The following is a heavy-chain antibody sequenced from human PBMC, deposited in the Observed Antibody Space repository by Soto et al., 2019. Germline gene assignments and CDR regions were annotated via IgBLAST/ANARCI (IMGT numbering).Heavy chain of an antibody. D-gene: IGHD1-26*01. Sequence: PGGSLRLSCAASGFTFSSYWMSWVRQASGKGLEWVANIKQDGSEKYYVDSVKGRFTISRDNAKNSLYLQMNSLRAEDTAVYYCARGRPLVGATTCYFDYWGQGTLVTVSS. CDR3: ARGRPLVGATTCYFDY. V-gene: IGHV3-7*01. J-gene: IGHJ4*02. CDR2: IKQDGSEK. CDR1: GFTFSSYW.